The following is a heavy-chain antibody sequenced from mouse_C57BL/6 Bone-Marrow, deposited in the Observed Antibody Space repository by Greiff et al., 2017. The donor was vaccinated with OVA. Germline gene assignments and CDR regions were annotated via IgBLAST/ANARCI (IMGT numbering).Heavy chain of an antibody. CDR3: ARRYYGSRMDY. CDR1: GFTFSDYG. Sequence: EVQVVESGGGLVKPGGSLKISCEASGFTFSDYGMHWVRQAPGKGLEWVAYICRGSRTNYYEDTVKGRFTISRDNAKNTLFLQMTSLRSEDTARYYCARRYYGSRMDYWGQGTSVTVSS. D-gene: IGHD1-1*01. J-gene: IGHJ4*01. CDR2: ICRGSRTN. V-gene: IGHV5-17*01.